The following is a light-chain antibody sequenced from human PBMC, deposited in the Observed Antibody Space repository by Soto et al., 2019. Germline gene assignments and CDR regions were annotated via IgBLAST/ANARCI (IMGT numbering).Light chain of an antibody. Sequence: QAVLIQPASVSGSPGQSITISCTGTSSDDGGSNYVSWYQHHPHRAPKLLIYEVSYRPSGVSNRFSGSKSGNTASLTISGLQAEDEADYYCSSYTSSNTLEVFGFGTKLTVL. V-gene: IGLV2-14*01. CDR3: SSYTSSNTLEV. CDR1: SSDDGGSNY. CDR2: EVS. J-gene: IGLJ1*01.